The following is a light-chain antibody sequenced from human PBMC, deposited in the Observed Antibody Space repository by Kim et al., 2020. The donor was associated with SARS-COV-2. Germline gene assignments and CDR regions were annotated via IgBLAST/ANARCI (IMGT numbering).Light chain of an antibody. CDR1: SSDVGGHSK. Sequence: GPSITILCTGTSSDVGGHSKVTWYQKHRGKAPKLMIDDVSNRPSGVSNRFSGSKSGNTASLTISGLQAVDEADYYCSSYTSSCTLVFGGGTQLTVL. CDR2: DVS. V-gene: IGLV2-14*03. J-gene: IGLJ3*02. CDR3: SSYTSSCTLV.